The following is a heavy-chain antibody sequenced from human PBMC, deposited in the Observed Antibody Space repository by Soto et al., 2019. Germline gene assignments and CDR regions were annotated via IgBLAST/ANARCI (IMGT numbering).Heavy chain of an antibody. J-gene: IGHJ4*02. V-gene: IGHV3-74*01. CDR3: ETWRSGMVYAIYY. CDR2: INSDGSSP. D-gene: IGHD2-8*01. Sequence: EVQLVESGGGLVQPGGSLRLSCAASGLTVSSYWMLRARQAPGKGLVWVSRINSDGSSPSYADSVKGRFTVSRDNAKNTLYLHMNSVRAEDTAVYYCETWRSGMVYAIYYGGQGTLVTVSA. CDR1: GLTVSSYW.